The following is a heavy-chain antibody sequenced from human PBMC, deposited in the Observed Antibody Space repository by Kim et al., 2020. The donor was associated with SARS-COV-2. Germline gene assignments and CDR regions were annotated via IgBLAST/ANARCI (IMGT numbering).Heavy chain of an antibody. V-gene: IGHV1-3*01. J-gene: IGHJ4*02. CDR2: KT. CDR3: ARDMNPTVYDY. D-gene: IGHD4-4*01. Sequence: KTKYSQKFQGRVTITRDTSENTAYMDLSSLTSEDTAIYYCARDMNPTVYDYWGQGTLVTVSS.